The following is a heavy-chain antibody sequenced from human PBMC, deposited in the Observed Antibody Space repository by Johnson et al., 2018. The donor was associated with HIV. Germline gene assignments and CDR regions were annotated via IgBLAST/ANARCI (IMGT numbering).Heavy chain of an antibody. D-gene: IGHD2-15*01. CDR2: IGTAGDT. CDR1: GFTFSSYG. Sequence: DVQVVESGGGVVQPGGSLRLSCAASGFTFSSYGMHWVRQATGKGLEWVSAIGTAGDTYYPGSVKGRFTISRENAKNSLYLQMNSLRAGDTAVYYCARGSGYCSGGSCKGAVAFDIWGQGTMVTVSS. V-gene: IGHV3-13*01. J-gene: IGHJ3*02. CDR3: ARGSGYCSGGSCKGAVAFDI.